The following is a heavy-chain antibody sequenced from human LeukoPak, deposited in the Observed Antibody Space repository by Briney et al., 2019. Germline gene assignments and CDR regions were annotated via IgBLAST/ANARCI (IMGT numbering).Heavy chain of an antibody. CDR1: GGSLRIGHSC. J-gene: IGHJ4*02. Sequence: SETLSLTCIVSGGSLRIGHSCWSWIRQPAGKGLEWIGLIYANGNTNLNPSLKSRVTMSVDTSNNHFSLKLTSVTAADTAVYYCAREGQYQLLFDFWGPGTLVTVSS. CDR2: IYANGNT. CDR3: AREGQYQLLFDF. V-gene: IGHV4-61*02. D-gene: IGHD2-2*01.